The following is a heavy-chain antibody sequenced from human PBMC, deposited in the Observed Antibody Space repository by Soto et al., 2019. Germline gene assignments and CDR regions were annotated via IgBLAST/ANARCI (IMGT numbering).Heavy chain of an antibody. D-gene: IGHD6-13*01. V-gene: IGHV4-31*03. CDR1: GASISSGGYS. CDR2: IYDSGTT. CDR3: ARYGNNWFQTEGMDV. J-gene: IGHJ6*02. Sequence: SETLSLTCTVSGASISSGGYSWSWIRQHPGKGLEWLGYIYDSGTTYYNPSLESRLAISVDTSKDQFSLKLTSVTAADTAVYYCARYGNNWFQTEGMDVWGQGTTVTVSS.